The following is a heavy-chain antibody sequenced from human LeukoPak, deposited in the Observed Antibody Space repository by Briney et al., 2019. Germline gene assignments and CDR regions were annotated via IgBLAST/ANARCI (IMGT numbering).Heavy chain of an antibody. Sequence: GGSLRLSCAASGFNFDDYTMHWLRQPPGRGLQWVFLISWDGGTIYYADSVTGRFTISRDNSKEVLYLQMDSLTTDDTALYYCAKMAVENYYDSSDYSNYYMDAWGKGTTVIVS. CDR1: GFNFDDYT. V-gene: IGHV3-43*01. D-gene: IGHD3-22*01. J-gene: IGHJ6*03. CDR3: AKMAVENYYDSSDYSNYYMDA. CDR2: ISWDGGTI.